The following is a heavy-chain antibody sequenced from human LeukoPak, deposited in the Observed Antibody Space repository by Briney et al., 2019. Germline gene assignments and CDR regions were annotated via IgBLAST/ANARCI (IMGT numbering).Heavy chain of an antibody. J-gene: IGHJ4*02. Sequence: PSETLSLTCTVSGDSIISYYWSWIRQPPGKGLEWIGYIYHSGSTNYNPSLKSRVTISADTSKDQLSLKLASVTAADTAVYYCATGYSSTWYYFDYWGQGTLVTVSS. D-gene: IGHD6-13*01. CDR1: GDSIISYY. CDR3: ATGYSSTWYYFDY. V-gene: IGHV4-59*01. CDR2: IYHSGST.